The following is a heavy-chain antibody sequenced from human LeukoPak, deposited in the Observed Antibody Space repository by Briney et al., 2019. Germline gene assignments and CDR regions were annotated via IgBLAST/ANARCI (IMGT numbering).Heavy chain of an antibody. D-gene: IGHD3-22*01. Sequence: SETLSLTCAVSGGSISSSNWWSWVRQPPGKGLEWIGEIYHSGSTNYNTSLKSRVAISVDKSKNQFSLKLSSVTAADTAVYYCASTRTYSNGYFFDFWGQGTLVTVSS. CDR1: GGSISSSNW. V-gene: IGHV4-4*02. CDR2: IYHSGST. CDR3: ASTRTYSNGYFFDF. J-gene: IGHJ4*02.